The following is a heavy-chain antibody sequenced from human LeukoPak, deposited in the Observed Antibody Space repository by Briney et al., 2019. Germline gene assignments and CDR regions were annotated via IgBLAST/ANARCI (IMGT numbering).Heavy chain of an antibody. CDR2: IHYSGTT. V-gene: IGHV4-39*02. J-gene: IGHJ4*02. CDR3: ARGPTYQPIDY. Sequence: SETLSLTCTVSGGSISSSSYYWGWIRQPPGKGLEWIGSIHYSGTTYYNPSLKSRVTISVDTSKNHFSLKLSSVTAADTAVYYCARGPTYQPIDYWGQGTLVTVSS. D-gene: IGHD2-2*01. CDR1: GGSISSSSYY.